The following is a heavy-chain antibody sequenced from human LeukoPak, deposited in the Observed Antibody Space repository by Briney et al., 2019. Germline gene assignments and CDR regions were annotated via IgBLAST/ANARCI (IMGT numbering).Heavy chain of an antibody. D-gene: IGHD6-13*01. V-gene: IGHV4-39*07. CDR2: IYYSGST. Sequence: SETLSLTCTVSGGSISSSSYYWGWIRQPPGKGLEWIGSIYYSGSTNYNPSLKSRVTISVDTSKNQFSLKLSSVTAADTAVYYCARVGRYSSFPYYYYYYMDVWGKGTTVTVSS. CDR3: ARVGRYSSFPYYYYYYMDV. J-gene: IGHJ6*03. CDR1: GGSISSSSYY.